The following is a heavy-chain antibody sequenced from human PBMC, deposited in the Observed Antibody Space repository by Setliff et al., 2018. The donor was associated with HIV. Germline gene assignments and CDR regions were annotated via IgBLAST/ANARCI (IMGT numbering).Heavy chain of an antibody. V-gene: IGHV4-4*08. CDR3: ATLKMATIYRDFDY. D-gene: IGHD5-12*01. Sequence: SETLSLTCTVSGGSISSYYWSWIRQPPGKGLEWIGYIYTSGSTNYNPSLKSRVTTSVDTSKNQFSLNLSPVTAADTAVYYCATLKMATIYRDFDYWGQGTLVTVSS. CDR2: IYTSGST. CDR1: GGSISSYY. J-gene: IGHJ4*02.